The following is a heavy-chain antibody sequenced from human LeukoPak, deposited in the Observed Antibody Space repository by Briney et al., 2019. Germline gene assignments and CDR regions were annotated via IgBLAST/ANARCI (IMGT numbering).Heavy chain of an antibody. CDR2: MNPNSGNT. J-gene: IGHJ4*02. Sequence: ASVKVSCKASGYTFTSYDINWVRQATGQGLEWMGWMNPNSGNTRYAQKFQGRVTMTRNTSISTAYMELSSLTSDDPAVYYCARVRYYYGSGSPDYWGQGTLVTVSS. D-gene: IGHD3-10*01. CDR1: GYTFTSYD. V-gene: IGHV1-8*01. CDR3: ARVRYYYGSGSPDY.